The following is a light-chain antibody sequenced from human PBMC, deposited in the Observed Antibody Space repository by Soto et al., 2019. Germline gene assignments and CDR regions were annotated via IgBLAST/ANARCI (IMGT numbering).Light chain of an antibody. J-gene: IGLJ1*01. Sequence: QSALTQPASVSGSPGQSITISCTGTSSDVGGYNHVSWYQQYPGKAPKLMIYEVSNRPSGVSNRFSGSKSGNTASLTISGLQADDEAEYYCSTYTSSSTLVFGTGTKVTVL. CDR2: EVS. CDR1: SSDVGGYNH. V-gene: IGLV2-14*01. CDR3: STYTSSSTLV.